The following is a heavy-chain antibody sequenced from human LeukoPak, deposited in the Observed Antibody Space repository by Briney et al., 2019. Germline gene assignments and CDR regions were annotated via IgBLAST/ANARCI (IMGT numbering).Heavy chain of an antibody. Sequence: PSETLSLTCAVYSGSFSGYYWNWLRQPPGKGLEWIGEINQSGSNKYNPSLESRVNISEDKSKNKFSLKLSSMTAADTAVYYCAGGPGSGSYFALFDTWGQGALVTVSS. D-gene: IGHD3-10*01. CDR2: INQSGSN. CDR3: AGGPGSGSYFALFDT. J-gene: IGHJ5*02. CDR1: SGSFSGYY. V-gene: IGHV4-34*01.